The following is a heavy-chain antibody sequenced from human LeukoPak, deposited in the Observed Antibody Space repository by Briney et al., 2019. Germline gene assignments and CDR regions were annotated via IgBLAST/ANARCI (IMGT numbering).Heavy chain of an antibody. CDR3: TKDARVKTTVQSNYFDY. V-gene: IGHV3-9*01. CDR2: ISWNGGGI. CDR1: GFNFDDYA. Sequence: GGSLRLSCAASGFNFDDYAMHWLRQPPGKGLEWVSGISWNGGGIGYADSVKGRFTISRDNAKNSLYLQMYGLRAEDTAFYYCTKDARVKTTVQSNYFDYWGQGTLPTVSS. D-gene: IGHD4-17*01. J-gene: IGHJ4*02.